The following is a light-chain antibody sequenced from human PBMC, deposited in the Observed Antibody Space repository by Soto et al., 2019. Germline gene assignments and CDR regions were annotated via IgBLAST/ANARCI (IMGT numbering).Light chain of an antibody. CDR3: QQYNTYPWT. Sequence: DVQMTQSPSTLSASVGDRVTITCRASQTINNWLAWYQQRPGKAPTILIYKTSTLETGVPSRFSGSGSGTEFTLTISSLQPEDFAIYYSQQYNTYPWTFGQGTRVEI. V-gene: IGKV1-5*03. CDR1: QTINNW. CDR2: KTS. J-gene: IGKJ1*01.